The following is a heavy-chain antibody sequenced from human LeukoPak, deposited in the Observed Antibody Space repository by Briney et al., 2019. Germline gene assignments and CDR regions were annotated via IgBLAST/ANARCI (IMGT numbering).Heavy chain of an antibody. V-gene: IGHV3-21*01. D-gene: IGHD6-6*01. CDR2: ISSSSSYI. Sequence: GGSLRLSCAASGFTFSSYSMNWVRQAPGKGLEWVSSISSSSSYIYYADSVKGRFTISRDNAKNSLYLQMNSLRAEDTAVYYCAGDGRGYSSSSGYFDYWGQGTLVTVSS. CDR3: AGDGRGYSSSSGYFDY. J-gene: IGHJ4*02. CDR1: GFTFSSYS.